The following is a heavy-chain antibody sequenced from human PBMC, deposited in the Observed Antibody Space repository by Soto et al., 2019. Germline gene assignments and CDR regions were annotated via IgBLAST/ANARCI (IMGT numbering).Heavy chain of an antibody. D-gene: IGHD1-26*01. CDR1: GGTFSSYA. Sequence: SVKVSCKASGGTFSSYAISWVRQAPGQGLEWMGGIIPIFGTANYAQKFQGRVTITADESTSTAYMELSSLRSEDTAVYYCARAADKSWELHNNDAFDIWGQGTMVTVSS. CDR3: ARAADKSWELHNNDAFDI. V-gene: IGHV1-69*13. CDR2: IIPIFGTA. J-gene: IGHJ3*02.